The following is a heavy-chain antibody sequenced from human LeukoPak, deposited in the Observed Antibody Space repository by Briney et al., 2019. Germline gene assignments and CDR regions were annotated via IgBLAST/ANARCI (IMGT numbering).Heavy chain of an antibody. CDR1: GFTFSSYA. CDR2: ISYDGSNK. CDR3: ARDPSRIAVAGTIDY. J-gene: IGHJ4*02. Sequence: PGGSLRLSCVASGFTFSSYAMHWVRQAPGKGLEWVAVISYDGSNKYYADSVKGRFTISRDNSKNTLYLQMNSLRAEDTAVYYCARDPSRIAVAGTIDYWGQGTLVTVSS. V-gene: IGHV3-30*04. D-gene: IGHD6-19*01.